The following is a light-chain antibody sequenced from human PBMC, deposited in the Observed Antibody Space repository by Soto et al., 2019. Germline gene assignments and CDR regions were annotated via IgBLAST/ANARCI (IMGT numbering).Light chain of an antibody. CDR2: GAS. Sequence: IVRTQSPATLSVSPGARATLSCRASQSVRSNLALYLQKPGQVPWVLICGASTGPTEIPARFSGSGSGTEFTLTIHSLVSGAFAVCYCQQYNKCPRTFGQGTKVDI. J-gene: IGKJ1*01. V-gene: IGKV3-15*01. CDR1: QSVRSN. CDR3: QQYNKCPRT.